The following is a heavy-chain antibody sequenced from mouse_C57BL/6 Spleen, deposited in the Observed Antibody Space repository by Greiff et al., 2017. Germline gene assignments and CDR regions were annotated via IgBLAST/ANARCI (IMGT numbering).Heavy chain of an antibody. Sequence: EVQLVESGGDLVKPGGSLKLSCAASGFTFSSYGMSWVRQPPDKRLEWVATISSGGSYTYYPDSVKGRFTISRDNAKNTLYLQMSSLKSEDTAMYYWARQGDDDGSGFAYWGQETLVTVSA. CDR2: ISSGGSYT. CDR1: GFTFSSYG. CDR3: ARQGDDDGSGFAY. D-gene: IGHD2-4*01. J-gene: IGHJ3*01. V-gene: IGHV5-6*01.